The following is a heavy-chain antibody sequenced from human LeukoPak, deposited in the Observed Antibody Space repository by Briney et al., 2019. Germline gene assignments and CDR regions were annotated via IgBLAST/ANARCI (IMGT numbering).Heavy chain of an antibody. CDR1: GFTFSDYG. V-gene: IGHV3-30*02. CDR3: ARDRRNFWSGYPDY. D-gene: IGHD3-3*01. J-gene: IGHJ4*02. CDR2: TRSDGNDK. Sequence: TGGSLRLSCAASGFTFSDYGMHWVRQAPGKGLEWVTFTRSDGNDKYYADSVKGRFTISRDNSKNTLYLQMNSLRAEDTAVYYCARDRRNFWSGYPDYWGQGILVTVSS.